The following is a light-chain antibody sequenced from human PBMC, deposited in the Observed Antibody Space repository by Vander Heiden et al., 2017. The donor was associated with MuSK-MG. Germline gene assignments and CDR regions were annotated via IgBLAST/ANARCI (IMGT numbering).Light chain of an antibody. CDR3: QQRSDWPS. V-gene: IGKV3-11*01. CDR2: DAS. Sequence: EIVLTQSPGTLSLSPGERATLSCRASQSVSSYLAWYQQKPGQAPRLLIYDASNRATGIPARFNGSGSGTDFTLTISSLEPEDYAVYYCQQRSDWPSFGQGTKLEIK. CDR1: QSVSSY. J-gene: IGKJ2*01.